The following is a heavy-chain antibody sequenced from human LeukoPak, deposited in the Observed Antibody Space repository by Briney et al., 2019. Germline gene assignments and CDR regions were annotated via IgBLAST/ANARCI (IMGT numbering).Heavy chain of an antibody. D-gene: IGHD1-26*01. CDR3: ARGTIVGATTPEYFQH. CDR1: GFTFSSYS. V-gene: IGHV3-48*01. Sequence: GGSLRLSCAASGFTFSSYSTNWVRQAPGKGLEWVSYISSSSSTIYYADSVKGRFTISRDNAKNSLYLQMNSLRAEDTAVYYCARGTIVGATTPEYFQHWGQGTLVTVSS. J-gene: IGHJ1*01. CDR2: ISSSSSTI.